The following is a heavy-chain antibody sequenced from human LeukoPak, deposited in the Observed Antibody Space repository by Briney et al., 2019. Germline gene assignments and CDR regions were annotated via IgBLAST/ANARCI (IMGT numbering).Heavy chain of an antibody. V-gene: IGHV3-74*01. J-gene: IGHJ3*02. Sequence: TGGSLRLSCAASGFTFSSYWMHWVRQAPWKGLVWVSRINSDGSSTSYADSVKGRFTISRDNAKNTLYLQMNSLRAEDTAVYYCARVRGSYKDDAFDIWGQGTMVTVSS. CDR2: INSDGSST. D-gene: IGHD1-26*01. CDR1: GFTFSSYW. CDR3: ARVRGSYKDDAFDI.